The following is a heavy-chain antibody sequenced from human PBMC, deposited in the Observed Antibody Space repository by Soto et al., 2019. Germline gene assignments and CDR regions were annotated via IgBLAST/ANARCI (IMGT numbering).Heavy chain of an antibody. CDR3: ASWHEREHAYDV. CDR1: GLTVSGKKY. CDR2: LYDVDGS. Sequence: PGGSLRLSCAAFGLTVSGKKYVAWVRQAPGKGLEWVSALYDVDGSFYADSVKGRFTTSSDSSKTTVYLQMNGLRPDDTAVYYCASWHEREHAYDVWGQGTTVTGSS. J-gene: IGHJ3*01. V-gene: IGHV3-53*01. D-gene: IGHD1-1*01.